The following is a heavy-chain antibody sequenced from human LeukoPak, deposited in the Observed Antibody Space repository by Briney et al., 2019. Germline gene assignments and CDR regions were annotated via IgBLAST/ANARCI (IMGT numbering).Heavy chain of an antibody. CDR2: ISSSGSTI. CDR1: GFTFSSYE. J-gene: IGHJ4*02. V-gene: IGHV3-48*03. Sequence: PGGSLRLSCAASGFTFSSYEMNWVRQAPGKGLEWVSYISSSGSTIYYADSVKGQFTISRDNAKNSLYLQMNSLRAEDTAVYYCARDHNGPYTFDYWGQGTLVTVSS. D-gene: IGHD2-2*02. CDR3: ARDHNGPYTFDY.